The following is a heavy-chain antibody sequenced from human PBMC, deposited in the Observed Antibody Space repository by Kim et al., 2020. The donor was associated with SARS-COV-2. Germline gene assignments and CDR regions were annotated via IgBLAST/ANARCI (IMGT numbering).Heavy chain of an antibody. CDR3: ARSSGSYYPYFDY. Sequence: ASVKVSCKASGYTFTGYYMHWVRQAPGQGLEWMGRINPNSGGTNYAQKFQGRVTMTRDTSISTAYMELSRLRSDDTAVYYCARSSGSYYPYFDYWGQGTLVTVSS. CDR2: INPNSGGT. D-gene: IGHD1-26*01. CDR1: GYTFTGYY. J-gene: IGHJ4*02. V-gene: IGHV1-2*06.